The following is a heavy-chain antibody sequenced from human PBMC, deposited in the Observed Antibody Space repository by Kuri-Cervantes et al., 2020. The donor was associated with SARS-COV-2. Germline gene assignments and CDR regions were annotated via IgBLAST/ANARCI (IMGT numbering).Heavy chain of an antibody. D-gene: IGHD3-9*01. CDR2: ISGSGGST. CDR1: GFTCSSYA. CDR3: AKGNGQRIRDILTGYPLGGFQH. Sequence: GGSLRLSCAASGFTCSSYAMSWVRQAPGKGLEWVSAISGSGGSTYYADSVKGRFTISRDNSKNTLYLQMNSLRAEDTAVYYCAKGNGQRIRDILTGYPLGGFQHWGQGTLVTVSS. J-gene: IGHJ1*01. V-gene: IGHV3-23*01.